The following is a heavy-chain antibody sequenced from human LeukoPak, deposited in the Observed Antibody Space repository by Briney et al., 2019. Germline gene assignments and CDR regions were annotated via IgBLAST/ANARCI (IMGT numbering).Heavy chain of an antibody. J-gene: IGHJ4*02. V-gene: IGHV4-38-2*02. CDR1: GYSISSGYY. Sequence: SETLSLTCTVSGYSISSGYYWGWIRQPPGKGLEWIGGIYHSGSTYYNPSLKSRVTISVDTSKNQFSLKLSSVTAADTAVYYCARGVGAKYYFDYWGQGTLVTVSS. D-gene: IGHD1-26*01. CDR2: IYHSGST. CDR3: ARGVGAKYYFDY.